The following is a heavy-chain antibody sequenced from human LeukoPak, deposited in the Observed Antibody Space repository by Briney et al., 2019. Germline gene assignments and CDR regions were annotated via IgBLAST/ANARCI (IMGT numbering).Heavy chain of an antibody. V-gene: IGHV3-30*04. Sequence: PGRSLRLSCAASGFTFSSYAMHWVRQAPGKGLEWVAVISYDGSNKYYADSVKGRFTISRDNSKNTLYLQMNSLRAEDTAVYYCARDNSHFSRGNYMDVWGKGTTVTVSS. D-gene: IGHD3-16*01. CDR1: GFTFSSYA. CDR3: ARDNSHFSRGNYMDV. CDR2: ISYDGSNK. J-gene: IGHJ6*03.